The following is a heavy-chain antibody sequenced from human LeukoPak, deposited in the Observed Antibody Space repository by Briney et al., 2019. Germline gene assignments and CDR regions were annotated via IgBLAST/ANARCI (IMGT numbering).Heavy chain of an antibody. CDR1: GYTPTELS. D-gene: IGHD1-1*01. CDR3: ATDPSWSVQLEPNYYYGMDV. J-gene: IGHJ6*02. V-gene: IGHV1-24*01. CDR2: FDPEDGET. Sequence: ASVKVSCKVSGYTPTELSMHWVRQAPGKGLEWMGGFDPEDGETIYAQKFQGRVTMTEDTSTDTAYMELSSLRSEVTAVYYCATDPSWSVQLEPNYYYGMDVWGQGTTVTVSS.